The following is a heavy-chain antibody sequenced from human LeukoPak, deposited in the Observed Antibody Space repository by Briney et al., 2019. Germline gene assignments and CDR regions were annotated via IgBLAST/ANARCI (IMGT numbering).Heavy chain of an antibody. CDR3: ARAFYDFLTGYPAYFDY. V-gene: IGHV3-48*03. CDR1: GFTFSSYE. CDR2: ISSSGATK. Sequence: PGGSLRLSCAASGFTFSSYEMNWVRQAPGKGLEWVSYISSSGATKYYADSVKGRFTISRDNAKNSLYLQMNSLRAEDTAVYYCARAFYDFLTGYPAYFDYWGQGTLVTVSS. D-gene: IGHD3-9*01. J-gene: IGHJ4*02.